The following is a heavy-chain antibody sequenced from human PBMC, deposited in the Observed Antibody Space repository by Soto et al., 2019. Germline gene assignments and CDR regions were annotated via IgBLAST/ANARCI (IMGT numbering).Heavy chain of an antibody. CDR2: IIPIFGTA. D-gene: IGHD1-26*01. CDR1: GGTFSSYA. Sequence: ASVKVSCKASGGTFSSYAISWVRQAPGQGLEWMGGIIPIFGTANYAQKFQGRVTITADESTSTAYMELSSLRSEDTAVYYCARDPPRVGAQWGQGTPVTVSS. CDR3: ARDPPRVGAQ. V-gene: IGHV1-69*13. J-gene: IGHJ4*02.